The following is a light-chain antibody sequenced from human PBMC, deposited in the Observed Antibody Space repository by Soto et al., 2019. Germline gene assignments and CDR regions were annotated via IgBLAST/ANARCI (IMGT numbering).Light chain of an antibody. Sequence: IVMTQSPATLSVSPGERATLSCRASQNVSSNLAWYQQKRGQAPRLLIYGASTRATGIPARFSGSGSGTEYTLTISSLQSAEVAVYYCQQYNNWPPLTFGGGTKVEIK. CDR3: QQYNNWPPLT. J-gene: IGKJ4*01. CDR2: GAS. V-gene: IGKV3-15*01. CDR1: QNVSSN.